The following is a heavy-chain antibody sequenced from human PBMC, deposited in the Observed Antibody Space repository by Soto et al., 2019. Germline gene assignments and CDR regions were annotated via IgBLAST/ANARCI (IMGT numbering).Heavy chain of an antibody. CDR3: ARGKDIVVVPAAIPYFDY. CDR1: GSTFTGYY. Sequence: ASVKVSCKASGSTFTGYYMHWVRQAPGQGLEWMGWINPNSGGTNYAQKFQGWVTMTRDTSISTAYMELSRLRSDDTAVYYCARGKDIVVVPAAIPYFDYWGQGTLGTVAS. V-gene: IGHV1-2*04. CDR2: INPNSGGT. J-gene: IGHJ4*02. D-gene: IGHD2-2*01.